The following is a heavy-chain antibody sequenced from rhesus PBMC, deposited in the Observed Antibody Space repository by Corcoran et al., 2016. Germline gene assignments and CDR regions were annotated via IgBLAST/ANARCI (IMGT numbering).Heavy chain of an antibody. D-gene: IGHD4-29*01. CDR2: ISGASNYI. CDR3: TAGSGTFYGLDS. Sequence: EVQLVESGGGLVQPGGSLRLSCAASGFTFSTYGMSWVRQAPGKGLEWVSSISGASNYITYADAVTGRFTISRDNAKNSLSLQMNSLKAEDTAVYYCTAGSGTFYGLDSWGQGVDVTVSS. J-gene: IGHJ6*01. V-gene: IGHV3S16*01. CDR1: GFTFSTYG.